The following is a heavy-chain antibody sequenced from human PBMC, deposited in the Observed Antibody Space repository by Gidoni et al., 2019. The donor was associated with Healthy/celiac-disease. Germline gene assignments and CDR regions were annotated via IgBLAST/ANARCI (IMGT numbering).Heavy chain of an antibody. J-gene: IGHJ6*02. D-gene: IGHD3-10*01. CDR1: GGTFSSYA. V-gene: IGHV1-69*04. CDR3: ESITMVRGVTHYYYYGMDV. CDR2: IIPILGIA. Sequence: SSVKVSCKASGGTFSSYAISWVRQAPGQGLEWMGRIIPILGIANYAQKFQGRVTITADKSTSTAYMELSSLRSEDTAVYYCESITMVRGVTHYYYYGMDVWGQGTTVTVSS.